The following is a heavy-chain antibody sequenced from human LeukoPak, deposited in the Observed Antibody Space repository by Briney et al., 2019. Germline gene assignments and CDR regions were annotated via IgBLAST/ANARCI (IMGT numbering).Heavy chain of an antibody. CDR2: IHYSGST. Sequence: SETLSLTCTVSGYSISSGYYWGWIRQPPGKGLEWIGSIHYSGSTNYNPSLKSRVTISVDTSKNQFSLQLNSVTVEDTALYYCARGGLVRGTINSLIGFDIWGQGIMVTVSS. CDR3: ARGGLVRGTINSLIGFDI. CDR1: GYSISSGYY. V-gene: IGHV4-38-2*02. J-gene: IGHJ3*02. D-gene: IGHD3-10*01.